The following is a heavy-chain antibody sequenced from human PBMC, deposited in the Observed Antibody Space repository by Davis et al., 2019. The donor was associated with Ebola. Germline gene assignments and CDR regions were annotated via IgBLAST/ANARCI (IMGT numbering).Heavy chain of an antibody. CDR3: ARNDYDFWSGYYTGNWFDP. D-gene: IGHD3-3*01. V-gene: IGHV1-58*01. CDR2: IVVGTGNT. CDR1: GFTFTSSA. J-gene: IGHJ5*02. Sequence: AASVKVSCKASGFTFTSSAVQWVRQARGQRLEWIGWIVVGTGNTDYAQKFQERVTITRDMSTSTAYMELSSLRSEDTAVYYCARNDYDFWSGYYTGNWFDPWGQGTLVTVSS.